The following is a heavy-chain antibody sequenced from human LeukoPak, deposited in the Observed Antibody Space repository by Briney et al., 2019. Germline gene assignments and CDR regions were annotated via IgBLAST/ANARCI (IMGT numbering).Heavy chain of an antibody. D-gene: IGHD6-13*01. Sequence: SETLSLTCTVSGGSISSYYWSWIRQPPGKGLEWIGYIYYSGSTNYSPSLKSRVTISVDTSKNQFSLKLSSVTAADTAVYYCARHQRSSSWYNAEAFDIWGQGTMVTVSS. CDR1: GGSISSYY. J-gene: IGHJ3*02. V-gene: IGHV4-59*01. CDR2: IYYSGST. CDR3: ARHQRSSSWYNAEAFDI.